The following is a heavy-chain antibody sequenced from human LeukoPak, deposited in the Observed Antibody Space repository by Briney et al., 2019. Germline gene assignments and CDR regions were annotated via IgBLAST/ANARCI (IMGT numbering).Heavy chain of an antibody. CDR1: GFTFSSYA. CDR2: ISGSGGST. V-gene: IGHV3-23*01. Sequence: GGSLRLSCAASGFTFSSYAMSWVRQAPGKGLEWVSGISGSGGSTYYADSMNGRFTLFRDNNKNTVDLQINSLRAEDTAEYYCAKSLVVINVARFYGMDVWGQGTTVTVSS. D-gene: IGHD3-22*01. CDR3: AKSLVVINVARFYGMDV. J-gene: IGHJ6*02.